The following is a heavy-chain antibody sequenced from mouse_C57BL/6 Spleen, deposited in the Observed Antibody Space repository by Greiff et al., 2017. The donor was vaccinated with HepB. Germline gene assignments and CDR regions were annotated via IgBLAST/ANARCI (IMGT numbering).Heavy chain of an antibody. J-gene: IGHJ3*01. V-gene: IGHV3-6*01. D-gene: IGHD1-1*02. CDR1: GYSITSGYY. CDR3: AIYGRGFAY. Sequence: DVQLQESGPGLVKPSQSLSLTCSVTGYSITSGYYWNWIRQFPGNKLEWMGYISYDGSNNYNPSLKNRISITRDTSKNQFFLKLNSVTTEDTATYYCAIYGRGFAYWGQGTLVTVSA. CDR2: ISYDGSN.